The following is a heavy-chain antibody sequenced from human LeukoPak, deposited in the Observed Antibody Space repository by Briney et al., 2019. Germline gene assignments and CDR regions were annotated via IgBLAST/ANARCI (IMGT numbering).Heavy chain of an antibody. Sequence: PSETLSLTCAVYGGSFSGYYWSWIRQPPGKGLEWIGEISHSGSTNYNPSLKSLVTISVDTSKKQFSLKLNSLSARSRPEYYCPRGWKWRGYTAVWGKGTTVTASS. V-gene: IGHV4-34*01. CDR2: ISHSGST. CDR1: GGSFSGYY. D-gene: IGHD1-1*01. J-gene: IGHJ6*03. CDR3: PRGWKWRGYTAV.